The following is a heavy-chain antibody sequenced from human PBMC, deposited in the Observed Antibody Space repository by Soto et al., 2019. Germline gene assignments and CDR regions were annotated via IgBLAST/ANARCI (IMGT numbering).Heavy chain of an antibody. D-gene: IGHD3-16*02. V-gene: IGHV4-4*02. CDR3: ALRLGELSPPGGFDY. CDR1: GGSISSSNW. J-gene: IGHJ4*02. Sequence: KASETLSLTCAVSGGSISSSNWWSWVRQPPGKGLEWIGEIYHSGSTNYNPSLKSRVTISVDKSKNQFSLKLSSVTAADTAVYYCALRLGELSPPGGFDYWGQGTLVTVPQ. CDR2: IYHSGST.